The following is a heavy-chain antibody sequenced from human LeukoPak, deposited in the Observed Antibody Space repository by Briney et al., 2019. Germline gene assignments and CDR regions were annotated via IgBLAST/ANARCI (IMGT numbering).Heavy chain of an antibody. J-gene: IGHJ4*02. CDR2: INSDGSST. CDR1: GFTYSRYW. V-gene: IGHV3-74*01. D-gene: IGHD3-22*01. Sequence: GGSLRLSCAASGFTYSRYWMHWVRQAPGKGLVWVSRINSDGSSTSYADSVKGRFTISRDNAKNTLSLQMHSLRAEDTAVYYCARGYYYDSSGPNIPFDYWGQGTLVTVSS. CDR3: ARGYYYDSSGPNIPFDY.